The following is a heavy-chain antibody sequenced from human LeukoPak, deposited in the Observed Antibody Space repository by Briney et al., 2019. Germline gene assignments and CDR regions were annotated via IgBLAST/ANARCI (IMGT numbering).Heavy chain of an antibody. CDR3: ARYQLLPEIWDYHYYMDV. CDR1: GFTFSSYS. Sequence: GGSLRLSCAASGFTFSSYSMNWVRQAPGKGLEWVSYIDSSSTTIYYADSVRGRFTISRDNAKNSLYLQMNSLRAEDTAVYYCARYQLLPEIWDYHYYMDVWGKGTTVTISS. V-gene: IGHV3-48*04. D-gene: IGHD1-26*01. CDR2: IDSSSTTI. J-gene: IGHJ6*03.